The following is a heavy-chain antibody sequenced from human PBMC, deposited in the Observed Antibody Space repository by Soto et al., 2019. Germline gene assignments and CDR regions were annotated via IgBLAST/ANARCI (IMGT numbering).Heavy chain of an antibody. D-gene: IGHD3-22*01. CDR1: GFTFGDYT. CDR2: ISWGGGST. V-gene: IGHV3-43*01. Sequence: GGSLRLSCAASGFTFGDYTMHWVRQAPGKGLEWVSLISWGGGSTYYADSVKGRFTISRDNTKNTLYLQMNSLRAEDTAVYYCAKDRKSVYYDSSGPWGQGTLVTVSS. J-gene: IGHJ5*02. CDR3: AKDRKSVYYDSSGP.